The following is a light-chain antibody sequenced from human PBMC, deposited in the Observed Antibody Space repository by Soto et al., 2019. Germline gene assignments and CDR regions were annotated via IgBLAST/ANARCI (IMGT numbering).Light chain of an antibody. J-gene: IGLJ1*01. V-gene: IGLV1-51*01. CDR1: SSNIGNNY. CDR2: DNN. Sequence: QSVLTQPPSVSAAPGQKVTISCSGSSSNIGNNYVSWYQQLPGTAPKLLIYDNNKRPSGIPDRFSGSKSGTSATLGITGLQTGDEADYYCQSYDSSLSGDVFGTGTKLTVL. CDR3: QSYDSSLSGDV.